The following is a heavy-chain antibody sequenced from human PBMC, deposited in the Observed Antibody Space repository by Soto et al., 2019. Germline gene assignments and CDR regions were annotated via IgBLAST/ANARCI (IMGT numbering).Heavy chain of an antibody. Sequence: QVQLQQWGAGLLKPSETLSLTCAVYGGSFSGYYWNWIRQPPGKGLEWIGEINHSGSTNYNPSLKSRVTISVDTSKNQLSLRLSSVTAADTAVYYCARGYGRHFDYWGQGTLVTVSS. CDR2: INHSGST. CDR3: ARGYGRHFDY. CDR1: GGSFSGYY. V-gene: IGHV4-34*01. D-gene: IGHD3-10*01. J-gene: IGHJ4*02.